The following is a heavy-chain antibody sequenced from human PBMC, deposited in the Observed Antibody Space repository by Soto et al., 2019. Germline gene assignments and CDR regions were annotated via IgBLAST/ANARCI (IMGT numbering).Heavy chain of an antibody. J-gene: IGHJ5*02. D-gene: IGHD5-12*01. Sequence: PTLVNPTQTLTLTCTFSGFSLSTSGVGVGWIRQPPGKALEWLALIYWDDDKRYSPSLKSRLTITKDTSKNQVVLTMTNMDPVDTATYYCAHIRGYSGYGEDNWFDPWGQGTLVTVSS. CDR2: IYWDDDK. CDR3: AHIRGYSGYGEDNWFDP. V-gene: IGHV2-5*02. CDR1: GFSLSTSGVG.